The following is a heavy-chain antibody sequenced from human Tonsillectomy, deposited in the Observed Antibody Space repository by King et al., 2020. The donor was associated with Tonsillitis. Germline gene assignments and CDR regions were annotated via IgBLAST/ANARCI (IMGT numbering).Heavy chain of an antibody. D-gene: IGHD1-26*01. CDR1: GFIFNSYG. CDR3: AKNPWFLGSTSGAIY. J-gene: IGHJ4*02. V-gene: IGHV3-23*04. CDR2: ISGSGGST. Sequence: VQLVESGGGLVQPGGSLRLSCAASGFIFNSYGMTWVRQAPGKRLEWVSLISGSGGSTYYAASVKGRFTISRDNSKNTLYLQMNSLRAEDTAVYYCAKNPWFLGSTSGAIYRRQGTLFTVSS.